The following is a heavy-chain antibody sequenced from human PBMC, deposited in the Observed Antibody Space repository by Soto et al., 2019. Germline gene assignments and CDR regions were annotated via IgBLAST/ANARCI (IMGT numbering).Heavy chain of an antibody. Sequence: GGSLRLSCAASGFTFSDYYMSWIRQAPGKGLEWVSYISSSGSTIYYADSVKGRFTISRDNAKNSLYLQVNSLRAEDTAVYYCAAAPGYYDSSGLDYWGQGTLVTVSS. CDR3: AAAPGYYDSSGLDY. J-gene: IGHJ4*02. D-gene: IGHD3-22*01. CDR1: GFTFSDYY. CDR2: ISSSGSTI. V-gene: IGHV3-11*01.